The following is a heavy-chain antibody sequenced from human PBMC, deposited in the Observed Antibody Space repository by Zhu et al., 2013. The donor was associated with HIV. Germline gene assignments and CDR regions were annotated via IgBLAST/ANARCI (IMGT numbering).Heavy chain of an antibody. J-gene: IGHJ5*02. CDR1: GYTFTSYA. D-gene: IGHD3-3*01. Sequence: QVQLVQSGAEVKKPGASVKVSCKASGYTFTSYAMHWVRQAPGQRLEWMGWINAGNGNTKYSQKFQGRVTITRDTSASTAYMELSSLRSEDTAVYYCARESTYDFWSGYHIVYNWFDPWGQGTLVTVSS. CDR3: ARESTYDFWSGYHIVYNWFDP. CDR2: INAGNGNT. V-gene: IGHV1-3*01.